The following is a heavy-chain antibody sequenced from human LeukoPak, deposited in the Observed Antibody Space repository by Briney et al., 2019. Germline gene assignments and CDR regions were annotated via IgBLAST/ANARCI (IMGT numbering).Heavy chain of an antibody. CDR2: INHSGST. D-gene: IGHD2-2*01. CDR3: ARVPPRRYCSSTSCYLHLVAYYYYGMDV. Sequence: SETLSLTCAVYGGSFSGYYWSWIRQPPGKGLEWIGEINHSGSTNYNPSLKSRVTISVDTSKTQFSLKLSSVTAADTAVYYCARVPPRRYCSSTSCYLHLVAYYYYGMDVWGQGTTVTVSS. V-gene: IGHV4-34*01. CDR1: GGSFSGYY. J-gene: IGHJ6*02.